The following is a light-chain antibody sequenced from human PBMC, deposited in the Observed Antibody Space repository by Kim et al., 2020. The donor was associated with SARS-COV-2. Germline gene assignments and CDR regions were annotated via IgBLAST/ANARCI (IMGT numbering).Light chain of an antibody. CDR1: HAISHY. Sequence: ASVGDRVTITCRAIHAISHYLAWYQQKPGKVPKLLIYAASTLQSGVPSRFSGSGSGTDFTLTISSLQPEDVATYYCQKYDIAPWTFGQGTKVDIK. CDR3: QKYDIAPWT. CDR2: AAS. J-gene: IGKJ1*01. V-gene: IGKV1-27*01.